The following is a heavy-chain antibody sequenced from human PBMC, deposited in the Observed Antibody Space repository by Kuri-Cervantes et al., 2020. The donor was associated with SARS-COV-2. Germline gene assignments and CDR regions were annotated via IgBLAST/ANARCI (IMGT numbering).Heavy chain of an antibody. Sequence: SETLSLTCTVSGGSISSYYWSWIRQPAGKGLEWIGRIYTSESTNYNPALKSRITMSVDASKSQFSLRLSSVTAADTAVYYCAREVWSRELSSNYYYYSYMDVWGKGTTVTVSS. D-gene: IGHD3-16*02. J-gene: IGHJ6*03. V-gene: IGHV4-4*07. CDR2: IYTSEST. CDR1: GGSISSYY. CDR3: AREVWSRELSSNYYYYSYMDV.